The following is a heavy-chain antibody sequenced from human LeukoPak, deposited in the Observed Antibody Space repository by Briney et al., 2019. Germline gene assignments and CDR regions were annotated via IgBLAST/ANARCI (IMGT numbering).Heavy chain of an antibody. CDR1: GGSISSSSYY. V-gene: IGHV4-39*07. D-gene: IGHD3-16*01. J-gene: IGHJ6*03. CDR2: INHSGST. CDR3: ARGRSPRFYYYYMDV. Sequence: SETLSLTCTVSGGSISSSSYYWSWIRQPPGKGLEWIGEINHSGSTNYNPSLKSRVTISVDTSKNQFSLKLSSVTAADTAVYYCARGRSPRFYYYYMDVWGKGTTVTVSS.